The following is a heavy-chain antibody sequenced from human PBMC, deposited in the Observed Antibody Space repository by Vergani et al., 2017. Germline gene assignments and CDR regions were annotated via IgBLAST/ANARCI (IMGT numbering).Heavy chain of an antibody. J-gene: IGHJ4*02. CDR2: ISSSSSYI. Sequence: VQLVESGGGLVKPGGSLRLSCAASGFTFSSYSMNWVRQAPGKGLEWVSSISSSSSYIYYADSVKGRFTISRDNAKNSLYLQMNSLRAEDTAVYYCAAALGGWNYKALDYWGQGTLVTVSS. CDR1: GFTFSSYS. CDR3: AAALGGWNYKALDY. D-gene: IGHD1-7*01. V-gene: IGHV3-21*01.